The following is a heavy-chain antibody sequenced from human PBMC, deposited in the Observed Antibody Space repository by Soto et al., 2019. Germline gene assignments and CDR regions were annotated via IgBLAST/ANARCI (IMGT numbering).Heavy chain of an antibody. J-gene: IGHJ4*02. CDR3: ARDGRYSSGSYTNYFDY. Sequence: GGSLRLSCAASGFTFDHYGMSWVRQAPGKGLEWVSGISWNGGSTSHADSVKGRFTTSRDNSKNSLYLRMNSLRAEDTALYYCARDGRYSSGSYTNYFDYWGQGTLVTVSS. V-gene: IGHV3-20*04. CDR1: GFTFDHYG. CDR2: ISWNGGST. D-gene: IGHD6-19*01.